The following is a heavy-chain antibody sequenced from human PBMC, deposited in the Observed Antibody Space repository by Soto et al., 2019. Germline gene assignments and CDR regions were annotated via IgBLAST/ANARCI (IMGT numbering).Heavy chain of an antibody. CDR3: AREGSTVETATVSQYYYGMDV. V-gene: IGHV1-69*12. CDR2: IIPIFGRG. Sequence: QVQLVQSGAEVRKPGSSVKVSCKVSGDSFISYAISWVRQAPGQGLEWMGGIIPIFGRGNYAQRFQGRVAITADESTSTVHMELSGLRAEDTAVYYCAREGSTVETATVSQYYYGMDVGGQGTTVTVSS. CDR1: GDSFISYA. D-gene: IGHD5-18*01. J-gene: IGHJ6*02.